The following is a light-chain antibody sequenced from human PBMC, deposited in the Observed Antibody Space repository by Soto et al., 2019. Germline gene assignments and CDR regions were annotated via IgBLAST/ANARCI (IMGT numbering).Light chain of an antibody. V-gene: IGKV3-20*01. CDR3: QQYGSSRT. Sequence: ETVLTQSPGTLSLSPGERATLSCRASQSVSSSYLAWYQQKPGQAPRLLIYGASSRATGIPDRFSGSGSGTDFTLTISRLEPEEFAVYDCQQYGSSRTVGQGTKVEIK. J-gene: IGKJ1*01. CDR2: GAS. CDR1: QSVSSSY.